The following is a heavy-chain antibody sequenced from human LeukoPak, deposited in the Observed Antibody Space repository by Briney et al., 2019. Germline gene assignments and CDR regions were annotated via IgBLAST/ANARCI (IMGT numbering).Heavy chain of an antibody. V-gene: IGHV3-66*01. CDR3: ARIIGGGYFDY. D-gene: IGHD3-10*01. J-gene: IGHJ4*02. CDR1: GFPVSSHY. CDR2: IYSGGDT. Sequence: GGSLRLSCAASGFPVSSHYMSWVRQAPGKGLEWVSVIYSGGDTYYADSVKGRFTISRDNSKNTLYLHMDSLRAEDTAVYYCARIIGGGYFDYWGQGTLVTVSS.